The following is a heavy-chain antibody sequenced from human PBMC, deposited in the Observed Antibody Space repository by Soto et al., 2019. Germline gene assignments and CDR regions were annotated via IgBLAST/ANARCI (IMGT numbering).Heavy chain of an antibody. CDR1: GFTFTSRA. Sequence: GGSLRLSCAASGFTFTSRAMSWVRQAPGKGLEWVSAISNSGGSTYYADSVKGRFTVSRDNSKNTLYLQMNSLRADDTAVYYCAKDYRYYDSTGYYGLDYWGQGTQVTVSS. CDR2: ISNSGGST. CDR3: AKDYRYYDSTGYYGLDY. J-gene: IGHJ4*02. V-gene: IGHV3-23*01. D-gene: IGHD3-22*01.